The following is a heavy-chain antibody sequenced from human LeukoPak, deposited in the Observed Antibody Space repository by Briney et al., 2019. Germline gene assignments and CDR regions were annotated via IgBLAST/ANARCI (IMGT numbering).Heavy chain of an antibody. CDR3: VREGEGPLSKDFDY. Sequence: ASTKVSCKSSGFTFTDHYIHWVRQGPGQGLEWMGYISPHSTFTSSPQEFQGRVTMTRDTSMTTAYMELTRLTSDDTAVYYCVREGEGPLSKDFDYWGQGTLVTVSS. V-gene: IGHV1-2*02. CDR1: GFTFTDHY. D-gene: IGHD2/OR15-2a*01. CDR2: ISPHSTFT. J-gene: IGHJ4*02.